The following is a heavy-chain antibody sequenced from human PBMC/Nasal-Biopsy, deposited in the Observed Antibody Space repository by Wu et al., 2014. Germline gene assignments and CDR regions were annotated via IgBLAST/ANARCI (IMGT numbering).Heavy chain of an antibody. Sequence: RLSCAASGFTFSGHAMTWVRQAPGKGLEWVSTITAPGEWTFLADSVKGRFTMSRDNSKNMVFLHMNSLTADDTAVYYCAKDGHVSQLYYYMDVWGQGTTVTVSS. CDR2: ITAPGEWT. V-gene: IGHV3-23*01. J-gene: IGHJ6*03. CDR1: GFTFSGHA. D-gene: IGHD2-2*01. CDR3: AKDGHVSQLYYYMDV.